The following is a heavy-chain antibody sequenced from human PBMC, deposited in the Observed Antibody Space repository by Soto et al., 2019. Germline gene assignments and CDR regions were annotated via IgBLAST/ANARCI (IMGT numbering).Heavy chain of an antibody. V-gene: IGHV1-2*02. CDR1: GYPFTTYY. Sequence: HVQRVQSGTEVKKPGASVRVSCMVSGYPFTTYYIPGVRQAPGQGLEWMGWIDPRSGGTVYEQKFQGRVTMTRDTSISTVYMDLSGLTSDDTALYYCATDDYGIFPYWGQGSLVTVSS. D-gene: IGHD3-10*01. CDR2: IDPRSGGT. J-gene: IGHJ4*02. CDR3: ATDDYGIFPY.